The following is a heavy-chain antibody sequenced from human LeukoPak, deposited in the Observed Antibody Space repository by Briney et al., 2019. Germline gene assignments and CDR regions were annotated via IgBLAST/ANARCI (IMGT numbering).Heavy chain of an antibody. D-gene: IGHD6-13*01. CDR1: GYTFTSYD. CDR3: ARVSSPATSYYFDY. J-gene: IGHJ4*02. CDR2: MNPNSGNT. Sequence: ASVKVSCKASGYTFTSYDINWVRQATGQGLEWMGWMNPNSGNTGYAQKFQGRVTMTRNTSISTAYMELSSLRSEDTAVYYCARVSSPATSYYFDYWGQGTLVTVSS. V-gene: IGHV1-8*01.